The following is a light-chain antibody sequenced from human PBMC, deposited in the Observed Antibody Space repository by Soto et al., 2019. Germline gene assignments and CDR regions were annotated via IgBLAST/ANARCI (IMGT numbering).Light chain of an antibody. J-gene: IGLJ1*01. Sequence: ALTQPASVSGSPGQSITISCTGTSSDVGSYNLVSWYQQHPGKAPKLMIYEVSKRPSGVSNRFSGSKSGNTASLTISGLQAEDEADYYCCSYAGSSTSFGTGTKVTVL. CDR1: SSDVGSYNL. CDR2: EVS. V-gene: IGLV2-23*02. CDR3: CSYAGSSTS.